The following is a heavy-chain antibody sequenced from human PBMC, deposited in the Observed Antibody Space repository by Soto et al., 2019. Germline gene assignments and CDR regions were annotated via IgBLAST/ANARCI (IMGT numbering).Heavy chain of an antibody. CDR1: GFTFSSYA. J-gene: IGHJ3*02. CDR2: ISGSGGST. D-gene: IGHD5-18*01. V-gene: IGHV3-23*01. CDR3: AKDIGGDTAMANDAFDI. Sequence: GGSLRLSCAASGFTFSSYAMSWVRQAPGKGLEWVSAISGSGGSTYYADSVKGRFTISRDNSKNTLYLQMNSLRAEDTAVYYCAKDIGGDTAMANDAFDIWGQGTMVTVSS.